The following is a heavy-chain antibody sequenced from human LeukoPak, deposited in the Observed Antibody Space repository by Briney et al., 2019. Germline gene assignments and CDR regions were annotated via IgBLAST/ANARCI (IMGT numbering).Heavy chain of an antibody. CDR2: INPNSGGT. D-gene: IGHD2-2*01. CDR1: GYTFTGYY. J-gene: IGHJ4*02. Sequence: ASVKVSCKASGYTFTGYYMHWVRQAPGQGLEWMGWINPNSGGTYSAQKFQGWVTMTRDTSISTAYMELSRLTSDDTAVYYCARANAHYCSSTTCLFDYWGQGILVTVSS. V-gene: IGHV1-2*04. CDR3: ARANAHYCSSTTCLFDY.